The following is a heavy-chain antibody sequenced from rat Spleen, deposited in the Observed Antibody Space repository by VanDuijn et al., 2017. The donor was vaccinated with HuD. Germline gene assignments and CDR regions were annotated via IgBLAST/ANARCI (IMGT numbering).Heavy chain of an antibody. CDR2: INPAGGDT. Sequence: EVQLVESGGGLVQPGKSLKLSCVASGFTFSGYWMYWIRQTPGRGLEWVSSINPAGGDTYYRDSVKGRFTISRDNAKSTLYLQMDSLRSEDTATYYCATTPGRPFAYWGQGTLVTVSS. D-gene: IGHD5-1*01. J-gene: IGHJ3*01. CDR1: GFTFSGYW. V-gene: IGHV5-58*01. CDR3: ATTPGRPFAY.